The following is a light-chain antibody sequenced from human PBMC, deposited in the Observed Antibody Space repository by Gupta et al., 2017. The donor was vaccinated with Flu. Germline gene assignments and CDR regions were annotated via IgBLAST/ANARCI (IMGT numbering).Light chain of an antibody. CDR2: RNN. CDR3: ATWDDSLSGVV. J-gene: IGLJ2*01. Sequence: RVTISCSGSSSNIGSNYVYWYQQLPGTAPKLLIYRNNQRASGVPDRFSGSKSGTSASLAISGLRSEDEADYYCATWDDSLSGVVFGGGTKVTVL. CDR1: SSNIGSNY. V-gene: IGLV1-47*01.